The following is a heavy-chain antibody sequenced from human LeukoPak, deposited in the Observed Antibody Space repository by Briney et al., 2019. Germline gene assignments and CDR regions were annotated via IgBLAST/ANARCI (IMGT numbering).Heavy chain of an antibody. V-gene: IGHV4-39*01. CDR2: IYYSGST. J-gene: IGHJ4*02. CDR1: GGSVSSGSYY. D-gene: IGHD1-7*01. CDR3: ARLNWNYEAFDY. Sequence: PSETLSLTCTVSGGSVSSGSYYWSWIRQPPGKGLEWIGSIYYSGSTYYNPSLKSRVTISVDTSKNQFSLKLSSVTAADTAVYYCARLNWNYEAFDYWGQGTLVTVSS.